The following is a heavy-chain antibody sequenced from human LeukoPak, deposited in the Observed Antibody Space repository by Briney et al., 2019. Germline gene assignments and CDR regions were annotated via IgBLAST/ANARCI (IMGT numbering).Heavy chain of an antibody. V-gene: IGHV5-10-1*01. CDR2: IDPSDSYT. CDR1: GYSFTSYW. CDR3: ARIYYDILTGYLFDY. Sequence: GESLKISCKGSGYSFTSYWITWVRQMPGKGLEWMGRIDPSDSYTNYSPSFQGHVTISADKSISTACLQWSSLKASDTAMYYCARIYYDILTGYLFDYWGQGTLVTVSS. J-gene: IGHJ4*02. D-gene: IGHD3-9*01.